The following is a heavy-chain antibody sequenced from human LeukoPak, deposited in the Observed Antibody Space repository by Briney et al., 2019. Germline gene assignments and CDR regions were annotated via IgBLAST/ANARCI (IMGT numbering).Heavy chain of an antibody. Sequence: GASVKVSCKASGYTFTNYAMHWVRLAPGQRLQWMGWINLVNGNTKYSQYFEDRVTITRDTSASTVYMELSSLRPDDMAVYYCARGRGTIGSNRDFYFYYYMDIWGNGTTVTV. CDR1: GYTFTNYA. J-gene: IGHJ6*03. D-gene: IGHD2-21*01. CDR2: INLVNGNT. CDR3: ARGRGTIGSNRDFYFYYYMDI. V-gene: IGHV1-3*03.